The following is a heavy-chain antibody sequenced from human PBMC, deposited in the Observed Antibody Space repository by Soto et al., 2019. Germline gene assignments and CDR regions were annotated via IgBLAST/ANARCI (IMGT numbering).Heavy chain of an antibody. V-gene: IGHV1-46*01. CDR2: VNPSGGST. D-gene: IGHD2-15*01. J-gene: IGHJ1*01. CDR3: AREENCSGGTCYSEYCQR. CDR1: GYLFTAYS. Sequence: ASVKVSCKASGYLFTAYSMHWVRLAPGQGLEWMGVVNPSGGSTKYAQNFQGRVTMTRDTSTTTIYMELSSLRSDDTAIYYCAREENCSGGTCYSEYCQRRDKDTRGTVAS.